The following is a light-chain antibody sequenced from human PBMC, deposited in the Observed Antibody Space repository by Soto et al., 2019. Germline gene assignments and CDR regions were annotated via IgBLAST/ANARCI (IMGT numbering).Light chain of an antibody. CDR1: NSDVGGYNY. J-gene: IGLJ2*01. Sequence: QSALTQPASVSGSPGQSITISCTGTNSDVGGYNYVSWYQQHPGKAPKFMIYDVSNRPSGVSNRFSGSKSGNTASLTISGLQAEDEADYYCSSYTSSSTLGHVVFGGGTKLTVL. CDR3: SSYTSSSTLGHVV. CDR2: DVS. V-gene: IGLV2-14*01.